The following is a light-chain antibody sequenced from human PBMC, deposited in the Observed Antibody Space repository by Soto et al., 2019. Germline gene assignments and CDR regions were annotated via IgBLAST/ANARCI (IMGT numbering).Light chain of an antibody. J-gene: IGKJ1*01. CDR1: QSVSSGY. V-gene: IGKV3-20*01. Sequence: EIVLTQSPGTLSLSPGEIATLSCRASQSVSSGYLAWYQQKPGQAPRLLIYGASIRASGIPDRFSGSGSGTDFTLTISRLEPEDFAVYYCQQYGDSLWTFGRGTRVEIK. CDR3: QQYGDSLWT. CDR2: GAS.